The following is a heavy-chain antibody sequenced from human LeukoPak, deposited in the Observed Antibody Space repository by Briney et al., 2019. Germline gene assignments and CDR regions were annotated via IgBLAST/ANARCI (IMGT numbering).Heavy chain of an antibody. D-gene: IGHD6-19*01. V-gene: IGHV4-59*01. J-gene: IGHJ4*02. CDR2: IYYSGST. CDR3: ARWSIAVAQFDY. Sequence: SETLSLTCTVSGRSISSYYWSWLRQPPGKGLEWIGYIYYSGSTNYNPSLKSRFTISVDTSNNQFSLKLSSVAAADTAVYYCARWSIAVAQFDYWGQGTLVTVS. CDR1: GRSISSYY.